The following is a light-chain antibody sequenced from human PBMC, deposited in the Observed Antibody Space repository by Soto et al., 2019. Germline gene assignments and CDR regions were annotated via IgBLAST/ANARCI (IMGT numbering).Light chain of an antibody. CDR1: QSVSSH. V-gene: IGKV3-11*01. Sequence: EVGVTQSPSTVSLSPGERATLSCRASQSVSSHLAWYQQKPGQAPRLLIDDASNRATGIPARFSGSGSGTDFTLTISSLEPEDSAVYYCQQRADWCTFAQGSKV. CDR3: QQRADWCT. J-gene: IGKJ1*01. CDR2: DAS.